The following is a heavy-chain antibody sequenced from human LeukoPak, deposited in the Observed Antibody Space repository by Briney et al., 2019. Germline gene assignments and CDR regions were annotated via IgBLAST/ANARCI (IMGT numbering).Heavy chain of an antibody. CDR2: ISTSSSYT. V-gene: IGHV3-21*01. Sequence: PGGSLRLSCAASGFTFSSYNMNWVRQAPGKGLEWVSFISTSSSYTYYADSLKGRFTISRDKAKNTLSLQMNSLGVEDTAVYCCARVREPTIKPLYYYGIDVWGQGTTVTVSS. D-gene: IGHD1-26*01. CDR3: ARVREPTIKPLYYYGIDV. J-gene: IGHJ6*02. CDR1: GFTFSSYN.